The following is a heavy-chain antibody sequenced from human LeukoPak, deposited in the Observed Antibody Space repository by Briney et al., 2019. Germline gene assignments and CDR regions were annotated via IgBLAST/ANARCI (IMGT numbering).Heavy chain of an antibody. J-gene: IGHJ4*02. CDR1: GGSIRSFY. CDR3: ARPSHYGGNPWVVRADY. V-gene: IGHV4-59*08. Sequence: SETLSLTCTVSGGSIRSFYWSWIRQPPGKGLEWIGYIYYSGSTNYNPSLKSRVTISVDTSKNQFSLKLSSVTAADTAVYYCARPSHYGGNPWVVRADYWGQGTLVTVSS. D-gene: IGHD4-23*01. CDR2: IYYSGST.